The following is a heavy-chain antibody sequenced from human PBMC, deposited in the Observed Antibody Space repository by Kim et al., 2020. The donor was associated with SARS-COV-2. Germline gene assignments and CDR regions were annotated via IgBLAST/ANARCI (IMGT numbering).Heavy chain of an antibody. Sequence: KGRFTIARDNSKNKLYLQMNSLRAEDTAVYYCAKRPDYYEISGYYSIDYWGQGTRVTVSS. D-gene: IGHD3-22*01. CDR3: AKRPDYYEISGYYSIDY. J-gene: IGHJ4*02. V-gene: IGHV3-30*02.